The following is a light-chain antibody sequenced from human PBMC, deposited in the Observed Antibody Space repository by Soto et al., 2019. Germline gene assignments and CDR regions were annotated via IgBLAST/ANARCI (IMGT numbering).Light chain of an antibody. CDR3: QQRANWPIT. J-gene: IGKJ5*01. CDR2: DAS. Sequence: EIVLTQSPATLSLSPGERATLSCRASQSVSSYLIWYQQRPGQAPRLLISDASNRATGIPARFSGSGSGTDFTLTINSLEPEDFAVYYCQQRANWPITFGQGTRLEIK. V-gene: IGKV3-11*01. CDR1: QSVSSY.